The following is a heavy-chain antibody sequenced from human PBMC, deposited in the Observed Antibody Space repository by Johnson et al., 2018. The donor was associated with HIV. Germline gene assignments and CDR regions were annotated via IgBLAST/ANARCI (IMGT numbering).Heavy chain of an antibody. D-gene: IGHD6-13*01. CDR2: ISYDGSNK. V-gene: IGHV3-30-3*01. CDR1: GFTFSSYA. J-gene: IGHJ3*02. Sequence: VQLVESGGGVVQPGRSLRLSCAASGFTFSSYAMHWVRQAPGKGLEWVAVISYDGSNKYYADAVKGRFTISIDNSKNTLYLQMNSLRAEDTAVYYCARSSIYSSSWLADAFDIWGQGTMVTVSS. CDR3: ARSSIYSSSWLADAFDI.